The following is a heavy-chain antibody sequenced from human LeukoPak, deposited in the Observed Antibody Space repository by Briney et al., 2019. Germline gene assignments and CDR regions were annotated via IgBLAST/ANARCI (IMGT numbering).Heavy chain of an antibody. D-gene: IGHD3-10*01. CDR1: GFTFINFA. V-gene: IGHV3-23*01. CDR2: LSSGGRST. CDR3: AKDRGVGVSNWFDP. J-gene: IGHJ5*02. Sequence: GGSLRLSCAASGFTFINFAMSWVRQAPGKALQWVSGLSSGGRSTFYTGSVTGRFTISRDNSKNTLYLQMNSLRADDTAVYYCAKDRGVGVSNWFDPWGQGTLVTVSS.